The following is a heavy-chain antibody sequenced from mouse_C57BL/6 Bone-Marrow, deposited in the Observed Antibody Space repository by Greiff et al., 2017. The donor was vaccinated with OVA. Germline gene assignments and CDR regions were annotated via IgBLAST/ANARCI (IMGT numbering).Heavy chain of an antibody. CDR1: GFTFSSYA. CDR2: ISDGGSYT. CDR3: ARESNWDVPWFAY. D-gene: IGHD4-1*01. Sequence: EVKLQESGGGLVKPGGSLKLSCAASGFTFSSYAMSWVRQTPEKRLEWVATISDGGSYTYYPDNVKGRFTISRDNAKNNLYLQMSHLKSEDTAMYYCARESNWDVPWFAYWGQGTLVTVSA. V-gene: IGHV5-4*01. J-gene: IGHJ3*01.